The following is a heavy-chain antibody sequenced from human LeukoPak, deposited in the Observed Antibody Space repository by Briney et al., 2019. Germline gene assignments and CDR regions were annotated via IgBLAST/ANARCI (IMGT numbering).Heavy chain of an antibody. J-gene: IGHJ4*02. V-gene: IGHV4-38-2*01. CDR2: IYHSGTT. Sequence: KTSETLSLTCAVSAYSISSGYYWAWIRQPPGKGLEWIGSIYHSGTTYYNPSLKSRVTISVDTSKNQFSLKLSSMTAADTAVYYCARTGYCSGGSCYSDYWGQGTLVTVSS. CDR3: ARTGYCSGGSCYSDY. CDR1: AYSISSGYY. D-gene: IGHD2-15*01.